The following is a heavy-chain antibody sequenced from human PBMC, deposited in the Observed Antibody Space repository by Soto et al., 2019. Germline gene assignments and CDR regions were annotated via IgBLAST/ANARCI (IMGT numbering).Heavy chain of an antibody. Sequence: QITLKESGPTLVKPTQTLTLTGTFSGFSLSTSGVGVGWIRQPPGKALEWLALIYWDDDKRYSAYLKRTLTITKDTSKNHVVLTMPNMDPVDTATYYCAHRRFPRGLDYWGQGTLVTVSS. CDR2: IYWDDDK. D-gene: IGHD3-10*01. J-gene: IGHJ4*02. V-gene: IGHV2-5*02. CDR3: AHRRFPRGLDY. CDR1: GFSLSTSGVG.